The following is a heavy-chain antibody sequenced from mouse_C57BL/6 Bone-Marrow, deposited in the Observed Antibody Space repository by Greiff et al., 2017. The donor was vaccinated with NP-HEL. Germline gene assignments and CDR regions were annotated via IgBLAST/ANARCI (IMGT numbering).Heavy chain of an antibody. Sequence: VKLQQPGAELVRPGTSVKLSCKASGYTFTSYWMHWVKQRPGQGLEWIGVIDPSDSYTNYNQKFKGKATLTVDTSSSTAYMQLSSLTSEDSAVYYCARFDYGSPYYAMDYWGQGTSVTVSS. J-gene: IGHJ4*01. D-gene: IGHD1-1*01. V-gene: IGHV1-59*01. CDR1: GYTFTSYW. CDR3: ARFDYGSPYYAMDY. CDR2: IDPSDSYT.